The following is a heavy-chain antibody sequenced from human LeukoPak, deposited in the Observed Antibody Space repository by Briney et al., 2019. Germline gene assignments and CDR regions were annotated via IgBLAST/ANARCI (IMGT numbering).Heavy chain of an antibody. CDR3: AKDRGRYCSGGSCYSLDY. D-gene: IGHD2-15*01. J-gene: IGHJ4*02. Sequence: GRSLRLSCAASGFTFGSYGMHWVRQAPGKGLEWVAVISYDGSNKYYADSVKGRFTISRDNSKNTLYLQMNSLRAEDTAVYHCAKDRGRYCSGGSCYSLDYWGQGTLVTVSS. CDR1: GFTFGSYG. V-gene: IGHV3-30*18. CDR2: ISYDGSNK.